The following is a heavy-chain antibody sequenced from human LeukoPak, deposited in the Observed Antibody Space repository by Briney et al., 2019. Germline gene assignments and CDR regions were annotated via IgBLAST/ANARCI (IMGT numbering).Heavy chain of an antibody. CDR3: AGRNVAVVAATVYDY. CDR1: GYSFTSYW. J-gene: IGHJ4*02. Sequence: GESLKISFQGSGYSFTSYWIALVRQMPGKGLEWMVIIYPGDSDTRYSPSFQGQVTISADKSINTASLQWSSLQASDTATYYCAGRNVAVVAATVYDYWGQGTLVTVSS. V-gene: IGHV5-51*01. D-gene: IGHD2-15*01. CDR2: IYPGDSDT.